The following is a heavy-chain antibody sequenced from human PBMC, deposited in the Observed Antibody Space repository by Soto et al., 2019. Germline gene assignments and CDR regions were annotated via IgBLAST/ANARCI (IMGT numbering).Heavy chain of an antibody. D-gene: IGHD6-6*01. V-gene: IGHV5-51*01. CDR1: GYSFSNYW. CDR2: IYPGDSDI. J-gene: IGHJ4*02. CDR3: ARHWGRGSSSSPHY. Sequence: PGESLKISCKGSGYSFSNYWIAWVRQMPGKGLEWMGIIYPGDSDIRYSPSFQGQVTISADKSIGTAYLQWSSLKASDTAMYYCARHWGRGSSSSPHYWGQGTLVTVSS.